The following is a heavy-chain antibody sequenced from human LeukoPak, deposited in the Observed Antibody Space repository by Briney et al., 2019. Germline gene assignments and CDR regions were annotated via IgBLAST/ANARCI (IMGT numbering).Heavy chain of an antibody. Sequence: GGSLRLSCAASGFTFSSYAMHWVRQAPGKGLEWVAVISYDGSNKYYADSVKGRFTISRDNAKNTLYLQMNSLRAEDTAVYYCARVRFGGFDYWGQGTLVTVSS. CDR1: GFTFSSYA. V-gene: IGHV3-30*04. J-gene: IGHJ4*02. CDR2: ISYDGSNK. CDR3: ARVRFGGFDY. D-gene: IGHD3-10*01.